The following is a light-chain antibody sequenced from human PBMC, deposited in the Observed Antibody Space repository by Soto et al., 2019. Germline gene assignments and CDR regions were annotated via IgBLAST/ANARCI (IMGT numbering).Light chain of an antibody. CDR2: EVR. CDR3: CSYTISATLV. J-gene: IGLJ3*02. CDR1: TNDIGGYNY. V-gene: IGLV2-14*01. Sequence: QSALTQPASVSGSPGQSITISCSGTTNDIGGYNYVSWYQRHPGKVPKVIIYEVRNRPSGVSNRFSGSKSGNTASLTISGLQAEDEADYYCCSYTISATLVFGGGIQLTVL.